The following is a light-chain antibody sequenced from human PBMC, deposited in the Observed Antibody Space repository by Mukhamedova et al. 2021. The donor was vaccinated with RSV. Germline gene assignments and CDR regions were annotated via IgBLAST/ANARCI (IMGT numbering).Light chain of an antibody. J-gene: IGKJ3*01. V-gene: IGKV1-39*01. CDR3: QRSYSSPFT. CDR2: TTS. Sequence: WYQRRVHGRAPKLLIYTTSSLQSGVPSRFSCSVSGTDFTLTISSLQPEDFATYYCQRSYSSPFTFGPGTKVDIK.